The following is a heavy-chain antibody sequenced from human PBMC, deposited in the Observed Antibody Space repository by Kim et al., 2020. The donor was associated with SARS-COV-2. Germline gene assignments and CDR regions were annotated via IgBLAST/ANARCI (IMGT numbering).Heavy chain of an antibody. J-gene: IGHJ4*02. Sequence: GGSLRLSCAASGLSVSSNYMSWVRQAPGRGLEWVSVIYSSGRTYYADSXKGXXXXXXXXXXNXXXLQXNSPRAEDTAVXXXXXVXXSGWXLYXXYXXQGT. V-gene: IGHV3-53*01. D-gene: IGHD6-19*01. CDR1: GLSVSSNY. CDR2: IYSSGRT. CDR3: XXVXXSGWXLYXXY.